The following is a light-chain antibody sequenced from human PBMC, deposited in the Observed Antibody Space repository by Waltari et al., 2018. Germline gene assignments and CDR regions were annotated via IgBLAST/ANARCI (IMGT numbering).Light chain of an antibody. V-gene: IGKV1D-13*01. CDR1: QALSSA. Sequence: AIQLTQSPSSLSASVGDRVAITCRASQALSSALAWYQQKPGKAPQLLIYDASSLQRGVPSRFSGSGSGTEFTLTIDSLQPEDFATYFCQQFNNYPQTFGPGTTVEVK. J-gene: IGKJ3*01. CDR2: DAS. CDR3: QQFNNYPQT.